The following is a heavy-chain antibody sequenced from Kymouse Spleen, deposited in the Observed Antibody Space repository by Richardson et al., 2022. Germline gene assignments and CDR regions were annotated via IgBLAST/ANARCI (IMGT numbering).Heavy chain of an antibody. CDR1: GFTFSNAW. CDR3: TTGNSGSYYYYYGMDV. CDR2: IKSKTDGGTT. J-gene: IGHJ6*02. Sequence: EVQLVESGGGLVKPGGSLRLSCAASGFTFSNAWMSWVRQAPGKGLEWVGRIKSKTDGGTTDYAAPVKGRFTISRDDSKNTLYLQMNSLKTEDTAVYYCTTGNSGSYYYYYGMDVWGQGTTVTVSS. D-gene: IGHD1-26*01. V-gene: IGHV3-15*01.